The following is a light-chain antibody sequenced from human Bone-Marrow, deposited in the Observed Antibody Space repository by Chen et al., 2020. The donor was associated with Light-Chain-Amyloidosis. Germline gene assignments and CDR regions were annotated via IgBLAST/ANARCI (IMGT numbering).Light chain of an antibody. CDR3: CSYAGSSSYV. J-gene: IGLJ1*01. CDR2: ESS. CDR1: SGHVGSYNL. V-gene: IGLV2-23*01. Sequence: QSALTPPASVSGSPGQWITISCTGTSGHVGSYNLVSWYQHNPGKAPKLIIFESSQRPSGVSNRFSGSKSGNTASLTISGLQAEDEADYYCCSYAGSSSYVFGTGTKVTVL.